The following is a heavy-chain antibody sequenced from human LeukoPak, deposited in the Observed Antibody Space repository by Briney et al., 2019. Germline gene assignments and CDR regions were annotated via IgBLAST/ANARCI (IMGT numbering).Heavy chain of an antibody. CDR2: IYTSGST. V-gene: IGHV4-4*07. CDR3: ARGKSSGWYEWDAFDI. Sequence: SETLSLTCTVSGGSISSYYWSWIRQPAGKGLEWIGRIYTSGSTNYNPSLKSRLTMSVDTSKNQFSVKLSSVTAADTAVYYCARGKSSGWYEWDAFDIWGQGTMVTVSS. J-gene: IGHJ3*02. D-gene: IGHD6-19*01. CDR1: GGSISSYY.